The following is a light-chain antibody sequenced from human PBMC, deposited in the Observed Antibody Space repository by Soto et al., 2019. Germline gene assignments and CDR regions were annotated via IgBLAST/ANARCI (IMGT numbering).Light chain of an antibody. V-gene: IGKV1-39*01. CDR3: QQSYFILGT. Sequence: DIHMTQSPSSLSASVGGRVTITCRASQYSGDFLNWDQQTLGKPPKLRIVGASNLHMGVPSRFSGSGSGTEFTLTSSNLLREDFATYYCQQSYFILGTFGRGTKVDIK. CDR2: GAS. CDR1: QYSGDF. J-gene: IGKJ1*01.